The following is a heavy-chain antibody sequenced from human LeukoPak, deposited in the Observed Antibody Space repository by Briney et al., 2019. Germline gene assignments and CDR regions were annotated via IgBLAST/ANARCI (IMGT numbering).Heavy chain of an antibody. D-gene: IGHD3-16*01. Sequence: GGSLRLSCAASGYTFSSYWMHWVRQAPGKGLVWVSRINSDGSSTSYADSVKGRFTISRDNAKNTLYLQMNSLRAEDTAVYYCARDSPWGGLFYWGQGTLVTVSS. CDR3: ARDSPWGGLFY. CDR1: GYTFSSYW. V-gene: IGHV3-74*01. J-gene: IGHJ4*02. CDR2: INSDGSST.